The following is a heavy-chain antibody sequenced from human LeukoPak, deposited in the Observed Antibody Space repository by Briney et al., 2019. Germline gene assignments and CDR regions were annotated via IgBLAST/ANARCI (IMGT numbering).Heavy chain of an antibody. CDR1: GYTFTSYD. CDR2: MNPNSGNT. V-gene: IGHV1-8*01. CDR3: ARGITMIATADAFDI. D-gene: IGHD3-22*01. Sequence: ASVTVSCKASGYTFTSYDINWVRQAPGQGLEWMGWMNPNSGNTGYAQKFQGRVTMTRNTSISTAYMELSSLRSDDTAVYYCARGITMIATADAFDIWGQGTMVTVSS. J-gene: IGHJ3*02.